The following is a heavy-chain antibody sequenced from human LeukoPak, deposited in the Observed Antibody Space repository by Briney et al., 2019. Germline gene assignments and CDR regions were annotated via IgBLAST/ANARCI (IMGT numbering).Heavy chain of an antibody. J-gene: IGHJ4*02. CDR3: AKWGDYDILTGYYDSDY. CDR2: IFGSGSST. D-gene: IGHD3-9*01. CDR1: GFTFSNYA. V-gene: IGHV3-23*01. Sequence: GGSLRLSCAASGFTFSNYAMSWVRQAPGKGLEWVSAIFGSGSSTYYADSVKVRFTISRDNSKNTLYLQLNRLRAEDTAVYYCAKWGDYDILTGYYDSDYWGQGTLVTVSS.